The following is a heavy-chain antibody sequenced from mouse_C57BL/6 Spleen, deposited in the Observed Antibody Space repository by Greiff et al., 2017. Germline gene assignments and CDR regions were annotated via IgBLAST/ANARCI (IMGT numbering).Heavy chain of an antibody. V-gene: IGHV5S21*01. CDR2: ISSGGDYI. CDR3: EKVGNYPGFAY. CDR1: GFTFSSYA. D-gene: IGHD2-1*01. Sequence: EVMLVESGEGLVKPGGSLKLSCAASGFTFSSYAMSWVRQTPGKRLEWVAYISSGGDYIYYADTVKGRFTISRDNASNTLYLQMSSVKSEDTAMYYCEKVGNYPGFAYWGQGTLVTVSA. J-gene: IGHJ3*01.